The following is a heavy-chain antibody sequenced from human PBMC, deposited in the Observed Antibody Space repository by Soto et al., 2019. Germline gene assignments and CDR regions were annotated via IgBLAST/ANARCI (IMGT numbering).Heavy chain of an antibody. J-gene: IGHJ5*02. CDR3: ARTGTSTRNWFDP. V-gene: IGHV4-31*03. CDR1: GGSISSGGYY. Sequence: PSETLSLTCTVSGGSISSGGYYWSWIRQHPGKGLEWIGYIYYSGSTYYNPSLKSRVTISVDTSKNQFSLKLSSVTAADTAVYYCARTGTSTRNWFDPWGQGTLVTVSS. D-gene: IGHD1-1*01. CDR2: IYYSGST.